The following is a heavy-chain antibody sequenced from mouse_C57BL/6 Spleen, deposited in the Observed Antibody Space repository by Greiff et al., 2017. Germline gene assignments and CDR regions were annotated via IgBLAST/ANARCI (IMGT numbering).Heavy chain of an antibody. CDR1: GYTFTSYW. CDR2: IHPNSGST. Sequence: QVQLQQPGAELVKPGASVKLSCKASGYTFTSYWMHWVKQRPGQGLEWIGMIHPNSGSTNYNEKFKSKDTLTVDKSSSTAYMQLSSLTSEDSAVYYCARGNWDYFDYWGQGTTRTVSS. D-gene: IGHD4-1*01. J-gene: IGHJ2*01. V-gene: IGHV1-64*01. CDR3: ARGNWDYFDY.